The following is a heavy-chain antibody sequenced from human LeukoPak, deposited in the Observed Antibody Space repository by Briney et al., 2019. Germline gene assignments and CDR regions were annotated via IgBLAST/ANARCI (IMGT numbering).Heavy chain of an antibody. CDR3: ARSIAAAGSYFAY. Sequence: GESLKISCKGSGYSFTSYWIGWVRQMPGKGLEGMGIIYPGDSDSRYSPSFQGQVTISADKSTSTAYLQWRRLKASDTAMYYCARSIAAAGSYFAYWGQGTLVSVSS. V-gene: IGHV5-51*01. CDR2: IYPGDSDS. D-gene: IGHD6-13*01. CDR1: GYSFTSYW. J-gene: IGHJ4*02.